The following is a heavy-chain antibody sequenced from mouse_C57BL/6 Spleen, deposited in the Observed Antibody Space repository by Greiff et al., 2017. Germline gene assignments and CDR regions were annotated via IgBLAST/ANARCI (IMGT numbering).Heavy chain of an antibody. J-gene: IGHJ1*03. Sequence: VKLQESGPELVKPGASVKISCKASGYAFSSSWMNWVKQRPGKGLEWIGRIYPGDGDTNYNGKFKGKATLTADKSSSTAYMQLSSLTSEDSAVYFCARGGNYRYFDVWGTGTTVTVSS. D-gene: IGHD1-1*02. CDR2: IYPGDGDT. V-gene: IGHV1-82*01. CDR3: ARGGNYRYFDV. CDR1: GYAFSSSW.